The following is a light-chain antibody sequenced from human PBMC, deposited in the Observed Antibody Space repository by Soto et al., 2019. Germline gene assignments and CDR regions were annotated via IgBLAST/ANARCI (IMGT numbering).Light chain of an antibody. CDR2: QTS. J-gene: IGKJ5*01. V-gene: IGKV3-20*01. CDR1: QSVSSSY. CDR3: QQYGNSPAIT. Sequence: EIVLTQNPGKLSLSPCDRATLSCRPSQSVSSSYLAWYQQKPGQAPRLLIYQTSIRAAGIPARFSASGTGTDFTLTVSRLEPEDFAVYYCQQYGNSPAITFGQGTRLEIK.